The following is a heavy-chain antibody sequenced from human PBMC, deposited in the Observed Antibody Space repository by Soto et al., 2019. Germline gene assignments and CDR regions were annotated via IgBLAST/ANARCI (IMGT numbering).Heavy chain of an antibody. CDR1: GFTFSSYA. Sequence: GSLSLSCAASGFTFSSYAMSWVRPAPGKGLEWVSAISGSGGSTYYADSVKGRSTISRDNSKNTLYLQMNSLRAEDTAVYYCAKEARYYDSSGYLFDYWGQGTLVTVSS. CDR2: ISGSGGST. D-gene: IGHD3-22*01. V-gene: IGHV3-23*01. CDR3: AKEARYYDSSGYLFDY. J-gene: IGHJ4*02.